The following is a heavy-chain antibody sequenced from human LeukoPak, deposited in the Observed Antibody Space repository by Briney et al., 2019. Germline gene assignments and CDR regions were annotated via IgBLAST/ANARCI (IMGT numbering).Heavy chain of an antibody. CDR2: INWNGGST. D-gene: IGHD2-2*01. CDR3: ARVSSRDIVVVPAAPFDY. CDR1: GFTFDDYG. V-gene: IGHV3-20*04. Sequence: GGSLRLSCAASGFTFDDYGMSWVRQAPGKGLEWVSGINWNGGSTGYADSVKGRFTISRDNAKNSLYLQMNSLRAEDTALYYCARVSSRDIVVVPAAPFDYWGQGTLVTVPS. J-gene: IGHJ4*02.